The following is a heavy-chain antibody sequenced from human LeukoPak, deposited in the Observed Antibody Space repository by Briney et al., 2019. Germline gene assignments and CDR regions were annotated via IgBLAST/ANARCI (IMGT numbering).Heavy chain of an antibody. CDR3: ATDVDTAMPSDY. D-gene: IGHD5-18*01. CDR2: ISVDGGST. V-gene: IGHV3-43*02. CDR1: GSTFDDYA. J-gene: IGHJ4*02. Sequence: GPLRLSCAASGSTFDDYAMHWVRQAPGKGLEWFSLISVDGGSTYYPNSVKGRFTISRDNSKNSLYLQMNSLRTADTALYYCATDVDTAMPSDYWGQGTLVTVSS.